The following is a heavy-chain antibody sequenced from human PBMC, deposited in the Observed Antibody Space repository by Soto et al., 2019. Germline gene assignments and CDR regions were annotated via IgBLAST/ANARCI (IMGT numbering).Heavy chain of an antibody. Sequence: GGSLRLSCAASGFTFSSYGMHWVRQAPGKGLEWVAVISYDGSNKYYADSVKGRFTISRDNSKNTLYLQMNSLRAEDTAVYYCAKDRQQLVLGWFAPWGQGTLVTVSS. J-gene: IGHJ5*02. CDR3: AKDRQQLVLGWFAP. D-gene: IGHD6-13*01. CDR1: GFTFSSYG. CDR2: ISYDGSNK. V-gene: IGHV3-30*18.